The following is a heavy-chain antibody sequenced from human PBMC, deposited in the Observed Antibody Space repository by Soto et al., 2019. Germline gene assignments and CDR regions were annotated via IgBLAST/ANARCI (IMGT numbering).Heavy chain of an antibody. V-gene: IGHV4-59*01. D-gene: IGHD5-18*01. CDR3: ARDNGYSYGYNLDH. CDR2: IYYSGST. J-gene: IGHJ4*02. CDR1: GGSISRYY. Sequence: QVQLQESGPGLVKPSETLSLTCTVSGGSISRYYWSWIRQPPGKGLEWIGYIYYSGSTNYNPSLKSRVTIAVDTSKNQFSLKLTSVTAADTAVYYCARDNGYSYGYNLDHWGQGTLVTVAS.